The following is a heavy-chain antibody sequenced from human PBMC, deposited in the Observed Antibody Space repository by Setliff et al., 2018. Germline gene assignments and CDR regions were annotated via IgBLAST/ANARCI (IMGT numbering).Heavy chain of an antibody. J-gene: IGHJ6*03. CDR1: GGSISRGSYD. CDR3: ARVRRVVIAYYYYMDV. D-gene: IGHD2-21*01. V-gene: IGHV4-61*02. CDR2: IYTSGST. Sequence: PSETLSLTCTVSGGSISRGSYDWSWIRQPAGKGLEWIGRIYTSGSTNYNPSLKSRVTISVDTSKNQFSLKLSSVTAADTAVYYCARVRRVVIAYYYYMDVWGKGTTVTVSS.